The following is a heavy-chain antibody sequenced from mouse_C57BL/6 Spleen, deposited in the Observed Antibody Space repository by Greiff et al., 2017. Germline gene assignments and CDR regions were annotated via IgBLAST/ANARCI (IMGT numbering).Heavy chain of an antibody. CDR3: AIDYGSSLDY. D-gene: IGHD1-1*01. CDR2: IDPSDSYT. V-gene: IGHV1-59*01. CDR1: GYTFTSYW. J-gene: IGHJ2*01. Sequence: QVQLQQPGAELVRPGTSVKLSCKASGYTFTSYWMHWVKQRPGQGLEWIGVIDPSDSYTNYNQKFKGKATLTVDTSSSTAYMQLSSLTSEDSAVYYCAIDYGSSLDYWGQGTTLTVSS.